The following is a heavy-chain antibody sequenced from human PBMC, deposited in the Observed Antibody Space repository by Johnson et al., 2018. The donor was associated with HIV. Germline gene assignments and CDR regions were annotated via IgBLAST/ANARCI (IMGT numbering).Heavy chain of an antibody. Sequence: QVQLVESGGGVVQPGRSLRLSCAASGFTFSSYAMHWVRQAPGKGLEWVAVISYDGSNKYYAASVKGRFTIPRDNSKNTLYLQMNSLIEVDTAVYYCAREAGYYDSSGYFSDAFDIWGQGTTVTVAS. CDR1: GFTFSSYA. CDR2: ISYDGSNK. D-gene: IGHD3-22*01. J-gene: IGHJ3*02. CDR3: AREAGYYDSSGYFSDAFDI. V-gene: IGHV3-30*04.